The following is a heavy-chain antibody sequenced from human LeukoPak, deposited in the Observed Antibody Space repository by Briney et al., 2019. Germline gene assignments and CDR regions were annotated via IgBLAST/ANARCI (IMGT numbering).Heavy chain of an antibody. J-gene: IGHJ5*02. V-gene: IGHV3-53*01. D-gene: IGHD6-13*01. CDR1: GFTVSSNY. Sequence: GGSLRLSCAASGFTVSSNYMSWVRQAPGKGLEWVSVIYSGGSTYYADSVKGRFTISRDNSKNTLYLQMNSLRAEDTVVYYCARMIAAAGTGWFDPWGQGTLVTVSS. CDR2: IYSGGST. CDR3: ARMIAAAGTGWFDP.